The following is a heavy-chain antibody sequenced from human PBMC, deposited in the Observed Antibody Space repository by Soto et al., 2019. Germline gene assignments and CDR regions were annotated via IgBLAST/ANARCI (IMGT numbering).Heavy chain of an antibody. J-gene: IGHJ6*02. Sequence: PSETLSLTCAVSGGSISSSNWWSWVRQPPGKGLEWIGEIYHSGSTNYNPSLKSRVTISVDKSKNKFYLKLSSVTAADTAVYYCARRSGAYNSCWVREYDYSMVDWGPGPTVTVSS. CDR2: IYHSGST. CDR3: ARRSGAYNSCWVREYDYSMVD. V-gene: IGHV4-4*02. CDR1: GGSISSSNW. D-gene: IGHD6-6*01.